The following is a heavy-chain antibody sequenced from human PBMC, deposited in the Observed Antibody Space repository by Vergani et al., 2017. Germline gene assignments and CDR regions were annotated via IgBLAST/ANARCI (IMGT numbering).Heavy chain of an antibody. Sequence: QVQLVQSGAEVKKPGASVKVSCKASGYTFTGYYMHWVRQAPGQGLEWMGWISAYNGNTNYAQKLQGRVTMTTDTSTSTAYMELRSLRSDDTAVYYCARVWEEWSSWNWFDPWGQGTLVTVSS. CDR3: ARVWEEWSSWNWFDP. CDR2: ISAYNGNT. CDR1: GYTFTGYY. J-gene: IGHJ5*02. D-gene: IGHD3-3*01. V-gene: IGHV1-18*04.